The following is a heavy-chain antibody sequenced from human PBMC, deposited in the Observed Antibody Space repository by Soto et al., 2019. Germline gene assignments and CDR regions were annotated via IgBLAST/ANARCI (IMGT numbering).Heavy chain of an antibody. CDR2: IYYSGST. J-gene: IGHJ4*02. Sequence: SETLSLTCTVSGGSVSSGSYYWSWIRQPPGKGLEWIGYIYYSGSTNYNPSLKSRVTISVDTSKNQFSLKLSSVTAADTAVYYCARVGVFTMVRGVVDYWGQGTLVTVSS. CDR1: GGSVSSGSYY. D-gene: IGHD3-10*01. CDR3: ARVGVFTMVRGVVDY. V-gene: IGHV4-61*01.